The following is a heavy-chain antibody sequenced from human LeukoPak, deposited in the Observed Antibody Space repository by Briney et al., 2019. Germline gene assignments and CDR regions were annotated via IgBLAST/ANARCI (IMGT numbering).Heavy chain of an antibody. D-gene: IGHD3-9*01. CDR3: ARGGKYYDILTGYYIGPNFDY. V-gene: IGHV4-4*02. Sequence: SSETLSLTCAVSGGSISSSNWWSWVRQPPGKGLEWIGEIYHSGSTNYSPSLKSRVTISVDKSKNQLSLKLSSVTAADTAVYYCARGGKYYDILTGYYIGPNFDYWGQGTLVTVSS. J-gene: IGHJ4*02. CDR2: IYHSGST. CDR1: GGSISSSNW.